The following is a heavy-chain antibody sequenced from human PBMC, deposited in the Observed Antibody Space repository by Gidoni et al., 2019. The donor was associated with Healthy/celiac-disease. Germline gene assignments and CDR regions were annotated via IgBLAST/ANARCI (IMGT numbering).Heavy chain of an antibody. J-gene: IGHJ4*02. CDR1: GFTLSSYA. CDR2: ISGSGGST. V-gene: IGHV3-23*01. CDR3: ANRVDY. Sequence: EVQLLEHGGGLVQTGGSLRLFCAASGFTLSSYAMRWVRQAPGKGLEWVSAISGSGGSTYYADSVKGRFIISRDNSKNTLYLQMNSLRAEDTAVYYCANRVDYWGQGTLVTVSS.